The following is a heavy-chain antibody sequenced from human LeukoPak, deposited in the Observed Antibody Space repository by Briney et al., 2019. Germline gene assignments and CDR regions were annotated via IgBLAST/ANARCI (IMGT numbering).Heavy chain of an antibody. D-gene: IGHD4-17*01. CDR2: ISYDGSNK. Sequence: GGSLRLSCAASGFTVSSNYMSWVRQAPGKGLEWVAVISYDGSNKYYADSVKGRFTISRDNSKNTLYLQMNSLRAEDTAVYYCARGADYGDFLDYWGQGTLVTVSS. CDR1: GFTVSSNY. J-gene: IGHJ4*02. CDR3: ARGADYGDFLDY. V-gene: IGHV3-30-3*01.